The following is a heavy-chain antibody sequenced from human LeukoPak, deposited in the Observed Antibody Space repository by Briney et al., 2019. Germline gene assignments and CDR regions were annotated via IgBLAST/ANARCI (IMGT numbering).Heavy chain of an antibody. J-gene: IGHJ3*02. V-gene: IGHV1-69*05. CDR2: IIPIFGTA. CDR3: ARERARIAPDAFDI. Sequence: SSVKVSCKASGGTFSSYAISWVRQAPGRGPEWMGRIIPIFGTANYAQKFQGRVTITTDESTSTAYMELSSLRSEDTAVYYCARERARIAPDAFDIWGQGTMVTVSS. CDR1: GGTFSSYA. D-gene: IGHD6-13*01.